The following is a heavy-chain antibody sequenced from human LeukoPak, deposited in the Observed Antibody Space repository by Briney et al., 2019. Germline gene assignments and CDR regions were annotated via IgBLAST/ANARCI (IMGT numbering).Heavy chain of an antibody. CDR1: GYIFTSYG. V-gene: IGHV1-18*01. CDR3: ARLDYDFWSGLPDY. J-gene: IGHJ4*02. CDR2: ISAYNGNT. Sequence: GASVKVSCKASGYIFTSYGISWVRQAPGQGLEWMGWISAYNGNTNYAQKLQGRVTMTTDTSTSTAYMELRSLRSDDTAVYYCARLDYDFWSGLPDYWGQGTLVTVSS. D-gene: IGHD3-3*01.